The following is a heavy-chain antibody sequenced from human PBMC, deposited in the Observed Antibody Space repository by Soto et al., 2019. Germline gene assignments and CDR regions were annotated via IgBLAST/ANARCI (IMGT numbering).Heavy chain of an antibody. D-gene: IGHD3-10*01. CDR3: ATGLYGSGSHMDVDNWFDP. Sequence: SVKVSCKVSVYTLTELSMHWVRQAPGKGLEWMGGFDPEDGETIYAQKFQGRVTMTEDTSTDTAYMELSSLRSEDTAVYYCATGLYGSGSHMDVDNWFDPWGQGTLVTVSS. V-gene: IGHV1-24*01. CDR2: FDPEDGET. CDR1: VYTLTELS. J-gene: IGHJ5*02.